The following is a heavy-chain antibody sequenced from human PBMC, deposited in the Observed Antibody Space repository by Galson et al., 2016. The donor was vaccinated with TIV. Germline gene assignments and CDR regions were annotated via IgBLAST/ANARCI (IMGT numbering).Heavy chain of an antibody. V-gene: IGHV3-15*01. D-gene: IGHD6-13*01. J-gene: IGHJ6*02. CDR2: IKSKTDGGTT. CDR1: GFTFSNAW. Sequence: SLRLSCAASGFTFSNAWMSWVRQAPGKGLEWVGRIKSKTDGGTTDYAAPVKGRFTISRDDSKNTLYLQRNSLKTEDTAVYYCTTARIAAAGWCYYGMDVWGQGTTVTVSS. CDR3: TTARIAAAGWCYYGMDV.